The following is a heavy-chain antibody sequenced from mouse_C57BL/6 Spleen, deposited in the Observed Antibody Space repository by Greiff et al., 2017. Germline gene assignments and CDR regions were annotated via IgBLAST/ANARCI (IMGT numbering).Heavy chain of an antibody. CDR2: IDPSDSET. Sequence: QVQLQQPGAELVRPGSSVKLSCKASGYTFTSYWMHWVKQRPIQGLEWIGNIDPSDSETHYNQKFKDKATLTVDKSSSTAYMQLSSLTSEDSAVYYCARYGSSYPAWFAYWGQGTLVTVSA. D-gene: IGHD1-1*01. J-gene: IGHJ3*01. V-gene: IGHV1-52*01. CDR3: ARYGSSYPAWFAY. CDR1: GYTFTSYW.